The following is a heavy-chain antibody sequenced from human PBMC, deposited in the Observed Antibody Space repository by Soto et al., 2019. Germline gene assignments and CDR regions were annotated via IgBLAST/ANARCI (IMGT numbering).Heavy chain of an antibody. D-gene: IGHD2-21*01. CDR1: GGSIRSYN. J-gene: IGHJ5*02. V-gene: IGHV4-59*01. CDR3: ARQAVVAVTGGLDNWLYP. CDR2: VYNRGST. Sequence: QVQLQESGPGLVKPSETLSLTCTVSGGSIRSYNWNWIRQPPGKGLEWIGYVYNRGSTNYNPSLNSRATISLDTSKNKFSLKLPSVTAADTAVYYCARQAVVAVTGGLDNWLYPWGQGSLVTVSS.